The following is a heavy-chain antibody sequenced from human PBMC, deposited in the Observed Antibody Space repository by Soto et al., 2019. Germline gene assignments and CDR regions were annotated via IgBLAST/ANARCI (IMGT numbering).Heavy chain of an antibody. J-gene: IGHJ4*02. D-gene: IGHD6-19*01. CDR3: TRGMKTSGWQD. CDR2: ISGSGGST. Sequence: GGSLRLSCAASGLTFSSYAMSWVRQAPGKGLEWVSAISGSGGSTYYADSVKGRFTISRDNSKNTLYLQMNSLRAEDTAVYYCTRGMKTSGWQDWGQGTPVTVSS. V-gene: IGHV3-23*01. CDR1: GLTFSSYA.